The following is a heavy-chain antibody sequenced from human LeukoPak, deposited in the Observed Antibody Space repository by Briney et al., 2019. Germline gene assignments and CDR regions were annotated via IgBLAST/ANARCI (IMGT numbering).Heavy chain of an antibody. CDR1: GYTFTSYG. CDR3: AREPLSYSSGWNHECYFDY. V-gene: IGHV1-18*01. D-gene: IGHD6-19*01. CDR2: ISAYNGNT. J-gene: IGHJ4*02. Sequence: ASVKVSCEASGYTFTSYGISWVRQAPGQGLEWMGWISAYNGNTNYAQKLQGRVTMTTDTSTSTAYVELRSLRSDDTAVYYCAREPLSYSSGWNHECYFDYWGQGTLVTVSS.